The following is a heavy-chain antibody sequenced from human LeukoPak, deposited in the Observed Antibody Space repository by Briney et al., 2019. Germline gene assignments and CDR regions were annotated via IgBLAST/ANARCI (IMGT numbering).Heavy chain of an antibody. J-gene: IGHJ4*02. CDR3: ARDFTIGSYGSFDY. CDR1: GFTFSSYG. Sequence: GGSLGLSCAASGFTFSSYGMHWVRQAPGKGLEWVAVISNDGNNKYYADSVKGRFTISRDNSKNTLYLQMNSLRSEDMALFYCARDFTIGSYGSFDYWGQGTLVTVSS. D-gene: IGHD1-26*01. V-gene: IGHV3-30*03. CDR2: ISNDGNNK.